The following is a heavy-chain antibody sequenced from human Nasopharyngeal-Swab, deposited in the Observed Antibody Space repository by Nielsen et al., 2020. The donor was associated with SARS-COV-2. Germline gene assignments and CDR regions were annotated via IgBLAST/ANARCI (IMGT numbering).Heavy chain of an antibody. CDR2: ISGSGGST. V-gene: IGHV3-23*01. Sequence: GESLKISCTASGFTFGDYAMSWVRQAPGKGLEWVSAISGSGGSTYYADSVKGRFTISRDNSKNTLYLQMNSLRAEDTAVYYCATDYYGSGSYEYWGQGTLVTVSS. J-gene: IGHJ4*02. CDR3: ATDYYGSGSYEY. CDR1: GFTFGDYA. D-gene: IGHD3-10*01.